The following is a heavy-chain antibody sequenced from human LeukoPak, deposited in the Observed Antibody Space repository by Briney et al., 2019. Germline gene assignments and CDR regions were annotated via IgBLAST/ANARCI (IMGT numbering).Heavy chain of an antibody. CDR3: AREQVVVGRGYYGMDV. J-gene: IGHJ6*02. V-gene: IGHV3-66*01. CDR1: GFTVSSNY. Sequence: PGGSLRLSCAASGFTVSSNYMNWVRQAPRKGLEWVSVMYSGGSTFYGDSVKGRFTISSDNSMNTLYLQMNSLRVDDTAVYYCAREQVVVGRGYYGMDVWGQGTTVTVSS. D-gene: IGHD2-2*01. CDR2: MYSGGST.